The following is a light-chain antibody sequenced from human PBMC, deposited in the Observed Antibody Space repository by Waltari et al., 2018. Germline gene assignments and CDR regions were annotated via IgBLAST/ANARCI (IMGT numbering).Light chain of an antibody. CDR3: QQYYRVPFT. CDR2: WAS. Sequence: DIVMTQSPDSLTVSLGERATINCKSSQSVINSADNKNKLAWYQQKAGQPPKLLIYWASTRESGVPDRFSGSGSGTDFTLTISSLQAEDVAVYYCQQYYRVPFTFGGGTKVEIK. J-gene: IGKJ4*01. CDR1: QSVINSADNKNK. V-gene: IGKV4-1*01.